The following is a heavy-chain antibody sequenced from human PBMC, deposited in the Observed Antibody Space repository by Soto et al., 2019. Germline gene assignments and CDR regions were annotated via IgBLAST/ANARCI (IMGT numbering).Heavy chain of an antibody. CDR2: IYYSGST. CDR1: GGSVSSGSYY. V-gene: IGHV4-61*01. CDR3: ARGVKWAAAGPKGWFDP. J-gene: IGHJ5*02. Sequence: QVQLQESGPGLVKPSETLSLTYTVSGGSVSSGSYYWSWIRQPPGKGLEWIGYIYYSGSTNYNPSLKSRVTISVDTSKNQFSLKLSSVTAADTAVYYCARGVKWAAAGPKGWFDPWGQGTLVTVSS. D-gene: IGHD6-13*01.